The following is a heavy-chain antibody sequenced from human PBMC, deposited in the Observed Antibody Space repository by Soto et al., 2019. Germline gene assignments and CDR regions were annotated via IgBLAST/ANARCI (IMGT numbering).Heavy chain of an antibody. CDR2: INSDGSST. J-gene: IGHJ5*01. Sequence: GSLRLSCAASGFTFSSYWMHWVRQAPGKGLVWVSRINSDGSSTSYADSVKGRFTISRDNAKNTLYLQMNSLRAEDTAVYYCARGPYYYGSGRPNWFDSWGQGTLVTVS. V-gene: IGHV3-74*01. D-gene: IGHD3-10*01. CDR1: GFTFSSYW. CDR3: ARGPYYYGSGRPNWFDS.